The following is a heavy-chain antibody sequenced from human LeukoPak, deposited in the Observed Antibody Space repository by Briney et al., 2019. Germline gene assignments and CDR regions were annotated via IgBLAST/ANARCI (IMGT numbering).Heavy chain of an antibody. CDR1: GGSISSYY. D-gene: IGHD5-12*01. CDR2: IYTSGST. Sequence: SHTLSLTCTVPGGSISSYYWSWIRRPAGKGLEEIGRIYTSGSTNYNPSLKSRVTISVDTSKNQFSLKLSAVTAADTAVYYCARVYSGYDWYFDYWGQGMLVTVSS. V-gene: IGHV4-4*07. J-gene: IGHJ4*02. CDR3: ARVYSGYDWYFDY.